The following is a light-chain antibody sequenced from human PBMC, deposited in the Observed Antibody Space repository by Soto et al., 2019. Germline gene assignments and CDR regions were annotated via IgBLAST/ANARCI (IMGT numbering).Light chain of an antibody. CDR2: GAS. CDR3: QQDGSSQT. V-gene: IGKV3-20*01. CDR1: QSVSSSY. Sequence: EIVLTQSPGTLSLSPGERATLSCRASQSVSSSYLAWYQQKPGQAPRLLIYGASSRATGIPDRFSGSGSGTDFTLTISSLEPEDFAVYYCQQDGSSQTFGQGTKWELK. J-gene: IGKJ1*01.